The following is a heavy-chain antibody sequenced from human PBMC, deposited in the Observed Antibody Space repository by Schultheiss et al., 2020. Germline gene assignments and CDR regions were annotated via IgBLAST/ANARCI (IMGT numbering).Heavy chain of an antibody. V-gene: IGHV4-59*01. D-gene: IGHD3-22*01. CDR3: AKGVGITMIVVADALDN. J-gene: IGHJ4*02. Sequence: SETLSLTCTVSGGSISSYYWSWIRQPPGKGLEWIGYIYYSGSTNYNPSLKSRVTISVDTSKNQFSLKLSSVTAADTAVYYCAKGVGITMIVVADALDNWGQGTLVTGYS. CDR2: IYYSGST. CDR1: GGSISSYY.